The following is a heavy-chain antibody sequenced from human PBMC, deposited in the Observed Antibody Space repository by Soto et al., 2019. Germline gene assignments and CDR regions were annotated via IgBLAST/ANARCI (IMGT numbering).Heavy chain of an antibody. D-gene: IGHD3-22*01. J-gene: IGHJ3*02. Sequence: PGGSLRLSCAASGFTFDNYGMSWVRQAPGKGLEWVSGINWNGDIIGYVDSVKGRFTISRDNAKNSLYLQMNSLRAEDTALYYCARVGYYDSSGYTAFDIWGQGTMVTVSS. CDR1: GFTFDNYG. CDR2: INWNGDII. V-gene: IGHV3-20*04. CDR3: ARVGYYDSSGYTAFDI.